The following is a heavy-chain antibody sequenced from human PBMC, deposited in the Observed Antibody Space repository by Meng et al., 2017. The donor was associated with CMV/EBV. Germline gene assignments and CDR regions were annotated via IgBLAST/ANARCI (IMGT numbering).Heavy chain of an antibody. CDR1: GFTFSSYA. V-gene: IGHV3-23*01. CDR3: AKGDHYDFWSGYYTKDVGFFDY. J-gene: IGHJ4*02. Sequence: GESLKISCAASGFTFSSYAMGWVRQAPGKGLKWVSTIGGSGDNTYYADSVKGRFTISRDNSMNTLYLQMSSLRAEDTAVYYCAKGDHYDFWSGYYTKDVGFFDYWGQGTLVTVSS. CDR2: IGGSGDNT. D-gene: IGHD3-3*01.